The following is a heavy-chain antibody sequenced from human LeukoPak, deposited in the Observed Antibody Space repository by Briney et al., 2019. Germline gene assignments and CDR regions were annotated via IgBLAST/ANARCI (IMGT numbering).Heavy chain of an antibody. D-gene: IGHD3-22*01. V-gene: IGHV4-61*02. CDR3: ARDREYYDSSGYSDY. CDR2: IYTSGST. J-gene: IGHJ4*02. CDR1: GGSISSGGYY. Sequence: PSQTLSLTCTVSGGSISSGGYYWSWIRQPAGKGLEWIGRIYTSGSTNYNPSLKSRVTISVDTSKNQFSLKLSSVTAADTAVYYCARDREYYDSSGYSDYWGQGTLVTVSS.